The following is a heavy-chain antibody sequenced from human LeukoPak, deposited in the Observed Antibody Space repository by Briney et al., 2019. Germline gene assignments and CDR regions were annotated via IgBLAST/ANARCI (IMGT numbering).Heavy chain of an antibody. CDR1: GFTFSSYW. CDR2: IKQDGSEK. J-gene: IGHJ6*02. Sequence: HPGGSLRLSCAAPGFTFSSYWMSWVRQAPGKGLEWVANIKQDGSEKYYVDSVKGRFTISRDNAKNSLYLQMNSLRAEDTAVYYCARVDSSSWYSFYYYYGMDVWGQGTTVTVSS. D-gene: IGHD6-13*01. V-gene: IGHV3-7*01. CDR3: ARVDSSSWYSFYYYYGMDV.